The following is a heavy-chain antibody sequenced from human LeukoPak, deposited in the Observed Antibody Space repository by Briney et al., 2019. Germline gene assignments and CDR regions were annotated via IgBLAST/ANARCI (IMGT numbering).Heavy chain of an antibody. J-gene: IGHJ5*02. CDR3: ARITMSRFDP. Sequence: GGSLRLSCAASGFTFRDYGMSWVRQAPGKGLEWVSVIYGGGTTYYADSVKGRFTISRDNPKNTLYLQMNSLRAEDTAVYYCARITMSRFDPWGQGTLVTVSS. CDR1: GFTFRDYG. D-gene: IGHD3-10*02. V-gene: IGHV3-53*01. CDR2: IYGGGTT.